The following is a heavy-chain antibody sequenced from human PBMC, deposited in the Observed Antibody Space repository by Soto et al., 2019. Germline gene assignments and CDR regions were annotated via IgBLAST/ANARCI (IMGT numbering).Heavy chain of an antibody. V-gene: IGHV1-46*01. CDR2: INPSGSST. CDR3: ARGGSAGGYYYYYYGMDV. D-gene: IGHD3-10*01. Sequence: ASVKVSCKASGYTFTSYYMHWVRQAPGQGLEWMGIINPSGSSTSYAQKFQGRVTMTRDTSTSTVYMELSSLRSEDTAVYYCARGGSAGGYYYYYYGMDVWGQGTTVTVSS. CDR1: GYTFTSYY. J-gene: IGHJ6*02.